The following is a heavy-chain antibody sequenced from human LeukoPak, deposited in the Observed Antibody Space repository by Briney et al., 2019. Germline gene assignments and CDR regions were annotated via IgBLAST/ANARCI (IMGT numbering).Heavy chain of an antibody. V-gene: IGHV1-2*02. Sequence: ASVKVSCKASGYTFTGYYMHWVRQAPGQGLEWMGWINPNSGGTNYAQKFQGRVTMTRDTSISTAYMELSRLRSDDTAVYYCARFPMVRGPQSWDVFDIWGQGTMVTVSS. CDR3: ARFPMVRGPQSWDVFDI. CDR2: INPNSGGT. CDR1: GYTFTGYY. D-gene: IGHD3-10*01. J-gene: IGHJ3*02.